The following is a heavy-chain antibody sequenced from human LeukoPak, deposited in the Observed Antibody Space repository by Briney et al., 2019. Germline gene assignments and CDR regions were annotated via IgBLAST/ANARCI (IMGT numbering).Heavy chain of an antibody. Sequence: GGSLRLSCAASGFTFSSYGMHWVRQAPGKGLEWVAVIWYDGSNKYYADSVKGRFTISRDNSKNTLYLQMNSLRAEDTAVYYCARVPHSSGWYEDYYFDYWGQGTLVTVSS. CDR3: ARVPHSSGWYEDYYFDY. J-gene: IGHJ4*02. D-gene: IGHD6-19*01. V-gene: IGHV3-33*01. CDR1: GFTFSSYG. CDR2: IWYDGSNK.